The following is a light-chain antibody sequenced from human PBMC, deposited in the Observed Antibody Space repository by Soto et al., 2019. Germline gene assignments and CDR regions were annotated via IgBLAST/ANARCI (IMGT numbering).Light chain of an antibody. V-gene: IGLV2-14*01. J-gene: IGLJ3*02. CDR3: NSYTSTFTWV. Sequence: QSALTQPASVSGSPGQSMTISCTGTSSDVGGHNFVSWYQHHPGKAPKLMIYEVTHRPSGISDRFSGSKSGNTASLTISGLQAEDEADYYCNSYTSTFTWVFGGGTKLTVL. CDR1: SSDVGGHNF. CDR2: EVT.